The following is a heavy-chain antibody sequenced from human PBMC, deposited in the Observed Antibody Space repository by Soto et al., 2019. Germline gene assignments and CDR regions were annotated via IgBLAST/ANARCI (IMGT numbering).Heavy chain of an antibody. CDR2: ISAYNGNT. J-gene: IGHJ4*02. CDR1: GYTFTSYG. D-gene: IGHD3-9*01. CDR3: ARVYGGDILTGYPYYFDY. V-gene: IGHV1-18*01. Sequence: GASVKVSCKASGYTFTSYGISWVRQAPGQGLEWMGWISAYNGNTNYAQKLQGRVTMTTDTSTSTAYMELRSLRSDDTAVYYCARVYGGDILTGYPYYFDYWGQGTLVTVSS.